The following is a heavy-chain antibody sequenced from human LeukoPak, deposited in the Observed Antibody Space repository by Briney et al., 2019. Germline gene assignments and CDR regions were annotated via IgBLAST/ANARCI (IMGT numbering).Heavy chain of an antibody. V-gene: IGHV1-18*01. J-gene: IGHJ6*02. CDR1: GYTLTSYG. CDR3: ARDIVVVPAPYYYYGMDV. D-gene: IGHD2-2*01. Sequence: ASVKVSCKASGYTLTSYGISWVRQAPGQGLEWMGWISAYNGNTNYAQKLQGRVTMTTDTSTSTAYMELRSLRSDDTAVYYCARDIVVVPAPYYYYGMDVWGQGTTVTVSS. CDR2: ISAYNGNT.